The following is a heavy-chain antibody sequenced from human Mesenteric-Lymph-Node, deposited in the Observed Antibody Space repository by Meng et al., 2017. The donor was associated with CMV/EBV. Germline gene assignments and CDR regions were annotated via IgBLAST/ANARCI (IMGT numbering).Heavy chain of an antibody. Sequence: SEYTFTGYYRHWVRQAPGQGLEWMGWINPYSGGTNYAQKFQGWVTMTRDTSISTVYMELSRLRSDDTAVYYCARDLGGDSVALYFDYWGQGTLVTVSS. CDR1: EYTFTGYY. V-gene: IGHV1-2*04. J-gene: IGHJ4*02. D-gene: IGHD3-16*01. CDR2: INPYSGGT. CDR3: ARDLGGDSVALYFDY.